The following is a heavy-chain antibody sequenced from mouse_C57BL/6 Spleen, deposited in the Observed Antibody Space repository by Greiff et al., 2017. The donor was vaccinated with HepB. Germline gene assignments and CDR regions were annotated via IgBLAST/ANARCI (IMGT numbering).Heavy chain of an antibody. CDR1: GYTFTDYE. J-gene: IGHJ2*01. D-gene: IGHD1-1*01. V-gene: IGHV1-15*01. CDR3: TRAYYYGSSPFDY. CDR2: IDPETGGT. Sequence: QVQLKQSGAELVRPGASVTLSCKASGYTFTDYEMHWVKQTPVHGLEWIGAIDPETGGTAYNQKFKGKAILTADKSSSTAYMELRSLTSEDSAVYYCTRAYYYGSSPFDYWGQGTTLTVSS.